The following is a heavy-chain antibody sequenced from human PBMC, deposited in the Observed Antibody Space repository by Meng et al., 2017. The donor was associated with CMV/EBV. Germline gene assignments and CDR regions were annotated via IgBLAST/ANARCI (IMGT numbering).Heavy chain of an antibody. J-gene: IGHJ4*02. D-gene: IGHD5-12*01. CDR3: VRGGASSGYDLIDY. CDR2: ISAYHGNT. Sequence: VKAGAGMKKPGASMKASCKASGYPFTTNGITWVRQAPGQSLEWMGWISAYHGNTNYAQNLQDRVSMTTDTSTSTAYMELRSLRSDDTAVYYCVRGGASSGYDLIDYWGQGTLVTVSS. CDR1: GYPFTTNG. V-gene: IGHV1-18*01.